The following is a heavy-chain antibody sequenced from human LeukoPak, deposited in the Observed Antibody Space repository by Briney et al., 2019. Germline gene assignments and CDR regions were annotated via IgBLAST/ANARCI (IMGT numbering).Heavy chain of an antibody. CDR1: GFTVSNTY. CDR2: IYSGGST. V-gene: IGHV3-66*01. J-gene: IGHJ1*01. Sequence: GGSLRLSCSASGFTVSNTYMSWVRQAPGKGLDWVSVIYSGGSTYYADSVKGRFTISRGNSKNTLYLQMNSLRAEDTAVYYCARDRSGYFQNWGQGTLVTVSS. CDR3: ARDRSGYFQN. D-gene: IGHD3-3*01.